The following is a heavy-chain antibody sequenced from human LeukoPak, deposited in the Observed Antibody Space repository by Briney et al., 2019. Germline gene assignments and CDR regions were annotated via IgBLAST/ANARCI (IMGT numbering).Heavy chain of an antibody. D-gene: IGHD1-20*01. Sequence: GGSLRLSCAASGFTFSSYAMHWVRQAPGKGLEWVAVISYDGSNKYYADSVKGRFTISRDNSKNTLYLQMNSLRAEDTAVYYCAGELLTGTVDYWGQGTLVTVSS. CDR1: GFTFSSYA. CDR3: AGELLTGTVDY. CDR2: ISYDGSNK. V-gene: IGHV3-30*01. J-gene: IGHJ4*02.